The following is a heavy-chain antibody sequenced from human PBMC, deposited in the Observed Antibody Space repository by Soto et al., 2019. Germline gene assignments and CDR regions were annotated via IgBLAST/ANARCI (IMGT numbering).Heavy chain of an antibody. J-gene: IGHJ4*02. V-gene: IGHV3-23*01. CDR1: GFPFSGYA. Sequence: EVQLLESGGGLVQPGGSLRLSCAASGFPFSGYAINWVRQAPGKGLEWVSIISGSGSSTNYADSVKGRFTISRDNARDTVYLQMNSLRAEDTAVYYSAICYYGDYDHRRLFENWGQGTLVTVSS. CDR2: ISGSGSST. CDR3: AICYYGDYDHRRLFEN. D-gene: IGHD4-17*01.